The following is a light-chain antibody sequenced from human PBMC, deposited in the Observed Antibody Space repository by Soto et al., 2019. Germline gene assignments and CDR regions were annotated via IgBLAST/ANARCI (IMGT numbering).Light chain of an antibody. Sequence: QSVLTQPRSVSGSPGQSVTISCTGTSSDVGGYNYVSWYQQHPGKAPKLMIYDVSKWPSGVPDRFSGSKSGNTASLTISGLQADDEADYYCCSYAGNSLWVFGGGTKLTVL. CDR2: DVS. CDR3: CSYAGNSLWV. J-gene: IGLJ3*02. V-gene: IGLV2-11*01. CDR1: SSDVGGYNY.